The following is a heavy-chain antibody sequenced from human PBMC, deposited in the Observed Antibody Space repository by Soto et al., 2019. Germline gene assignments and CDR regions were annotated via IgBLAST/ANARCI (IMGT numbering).Heavy chain of an antibody. Sequence: GGSLRLSCAASGFTFSSYSMNWVRQAPGKGLEWVSSISSSSSYIYYAGSVKGRFTISRDNAKNSLYLQMNSLRAEDTAVYYCARASNLYDFWSGYLGYWGQGTLVTVSS. D-gene: IGHD3-3*01. CDR1: GFTFSSYS. V-gene: IGHV3-21*01. CDR2: ISSSSSYI. J-gene: IGHJ4*02. CDR3: ARASNLYDFWSGYLGY.